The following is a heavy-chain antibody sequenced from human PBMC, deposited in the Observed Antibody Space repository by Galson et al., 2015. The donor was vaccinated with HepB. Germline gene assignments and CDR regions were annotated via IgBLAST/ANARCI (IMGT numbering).Heavy chain of an antibody. J-gene: IGHJ4*02. CDR2: INSGGSDI. CDR3: ARDTSNVKTGVVVRAWHYFDS. Sequence: SLRLSCAASGFTFRGYSMNWVRQAPGKGLEWVSFINSGGSDIHYADSVMGRFTISRDNAKDSLFLQMNSLRDEDTAVYYCARDTSNVKTGVVVRAWHYFDSWGQGTLVTVSS. CDR1: GFTFRGYS. V-gene: IGHV3-48*02. D-gene: IGHD2-15*01.